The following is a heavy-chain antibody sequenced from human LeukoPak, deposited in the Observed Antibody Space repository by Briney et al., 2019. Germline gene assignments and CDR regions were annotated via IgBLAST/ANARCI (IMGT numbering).Heavy chain of an antibody. D-gene: IGHD5-12*01. CDR2: ISAYNGNT. V-gene: IGHV1-18*01. CDR3: ARDGFLYSGYDLRY. J-gene: IGHJ4*02. Sequence: GASVRVSCKASGYTFTSYGISWVRQAPGQGLEWMGWISAYNGNTNYAQKLQGRVTMTTDTSTSTAYMELRSLRSDDTAVYYCARDGFLYSGYDLRYWGQGTLVTVSS. CDR1: GYTFTSYG.